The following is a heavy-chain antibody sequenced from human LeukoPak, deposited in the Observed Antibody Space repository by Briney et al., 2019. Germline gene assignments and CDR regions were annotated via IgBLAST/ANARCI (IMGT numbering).Heavy chain of an antibody. D-gene: IGHD3-10*01. CDR2: VYSDGST. Sequence: GGSLRLSCAASGFTFSDYYMSWVRQAPGKGLQWVSIVYSDGSTYYADSVKARFTISRDSSKNTLYLQMNSLRAEDTAVYYCARADYYGSGTFPDAFDIWGQGTMVTVSS. J-gene: IGHJ3*02. CDR1: GFTFSDYY. V-gene: IGHV3-53*01. CDR3: ARADYYGSGTFPDAFDI.